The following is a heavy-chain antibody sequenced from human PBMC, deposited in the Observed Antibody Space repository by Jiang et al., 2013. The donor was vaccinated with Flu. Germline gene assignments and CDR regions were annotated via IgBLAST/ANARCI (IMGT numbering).Heavy chain of an antibody. CDR2: ISGYNGNT. CDR3: ARDHPTGGYDFYYYYGMDV. V-gene: IGHV1-18*01. Sequence: GAEVKKPGASVKVSCKASGYTFTSYGISWVRQAPGQGLEWMGWISGYNGNTNYAQKVQGRVTMTTDTSTSTAYMELRSLRSDDSAVYYCARDHPTGGYDFYYYYGMDVWGKGTTVTVSS. J-gene: IGHJ6*04. D-gene: IGHD5-12*01. CDR1: GYTFTSYG.